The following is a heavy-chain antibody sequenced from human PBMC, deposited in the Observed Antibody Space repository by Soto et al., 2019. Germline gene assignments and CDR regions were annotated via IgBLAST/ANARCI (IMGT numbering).Heavy chain of an antibody. Sequence: GGSLRLSCAASGFTFATAWINWVRQAPGKGLEWVAVICYDGSNKYYADSVKGRFTIARDNSKNTLYLQMNSLRAEDTAVYYCARDHYCSSTSCYTNWVFDYWGQGTLVTVSS. CDR3: ARDHYCSSTSCYTNWVFDY. J-gene: IGHJ4*02. D-gene: IGHD2-2*02. CDR2: ICYDGSNK. V-gene: IGHV3-33*08. CDR1: GFTFATAW.